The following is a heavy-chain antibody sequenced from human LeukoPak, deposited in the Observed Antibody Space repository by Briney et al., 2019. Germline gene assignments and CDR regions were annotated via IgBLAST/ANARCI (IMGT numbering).Heavy chain of an antibody. Sequence: SETLSLTCTVSGGSISSYYWSWIRQPPGKGLEWIGYIYYSGSTYYNPSLKSRVTISVDTSKNQFSLKLSSVTAADTAIYYCARQGGYSYGPGLGDYWGQGTLVTVSS. J-gene: IGHJ4*02. V-gene: IGHV4-59*08. CDR1: GGSISSYY. CDR2: IYYSGST. D-gene: IGHD5-18*01. CDR3: ARQGGYSYGPGLGDY.